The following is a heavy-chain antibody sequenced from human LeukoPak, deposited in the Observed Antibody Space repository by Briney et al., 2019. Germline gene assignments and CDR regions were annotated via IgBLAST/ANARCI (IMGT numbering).Heavy chain of an antibody. CDR2: ISGNGGST. Sequence: GGSLRLSCAASGFTFSRYAMSWVRQAPGKGLEWVSSISGNGGSTYYAESVKGRFTISRDNAKDSLFLQMNSLRVEDTAVYYCARLARDWFGDFLSFDSWGQGILVTVSS. CDR3: ARLARDWFGDFLSFDS. J-gene: IGHJ4*02. D-gene: IGHD3-10*01. V-gene: IGHV3-23*01. CDR1: GFTFSRYA.